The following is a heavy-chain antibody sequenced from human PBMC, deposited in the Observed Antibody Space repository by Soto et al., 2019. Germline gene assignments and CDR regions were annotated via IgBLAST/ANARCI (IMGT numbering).Heavy chain of an antibody. D-gene: IGHD4-4*01. J-gene: IGHJ4*02. CDR1: GYTFTSYG. CDR3: ARVGGYSNYYSMAGEFDY. Sequence: ASVKVSCKASGYTFTSYGISWVRQAPGQGLEWMGWISAYNGNTNYAQKLQGRVTMTTDTSTSTAYMELRSLRSDDTALYHCARVGGYSNYYSMAGEFDYWGQGTLVTVSS. V-gene: IGHV1-18*01. CDR2: ISAYNGNT.